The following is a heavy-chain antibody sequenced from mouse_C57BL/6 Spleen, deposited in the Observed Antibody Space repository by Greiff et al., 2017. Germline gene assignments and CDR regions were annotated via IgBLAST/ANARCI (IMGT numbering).Heavy chain of an antibody. CDR2: IRTTANGYTK. CDR3: ARSTGYDEGDY. Sequence: EVNVVESGGGLVQPGGSLSLSCAASGFTFTDYYMRWVRQPPGKALEWLGFIRTTANGYTKEYSASVKGRFTISRDNSQSILYLQMNALRAEDSAAYYCARSTGYDEGDYWGQGTTLTVSS. V-gene: IGHV7-3*01. J-gene: IGHJ2*01. CDR1: GFTFTDYY. D-gene: IGHD2-2*01.